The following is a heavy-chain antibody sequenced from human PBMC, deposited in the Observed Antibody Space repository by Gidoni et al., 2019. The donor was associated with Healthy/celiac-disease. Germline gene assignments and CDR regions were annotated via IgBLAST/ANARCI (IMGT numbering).Heavy chain of an antibody. J-gene: IGHJ5*02. CDR2: INPNVGGT. CDR1: GYTFTRYY. D-gene: IGHD3-10*01. V-gene: IGHV1-2*02. Sequence: QVQLVQSGAEVKKPGASVKVSCKASGYTFTRYYMQWGRQAPGQGLVWMGWINPNVGGTNYAQKFQDRVTMTSDTSISTAYMELSRLRSDDTAVYYCAREYGSGSSPTNWFDPWGQGTLVTVSS. CDR3: AREYGSGSSPTNWFDP.